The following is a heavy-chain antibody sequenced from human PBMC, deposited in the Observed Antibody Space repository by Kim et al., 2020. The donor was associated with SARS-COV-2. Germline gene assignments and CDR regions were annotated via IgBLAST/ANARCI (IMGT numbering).Heavy chain of an antibody. CDR3: ARDALLWFGATYFDY. V-gene: IGHV3-30*07. J-gene: IGHJ4*02. Sequence: ADSVKGRFTNTRNNSKNTLYLQMNSLRAEDTAVYYCARDALLWFGATYFDYWGQGTLVTVSS. D-gene: IGHD3-10*01.